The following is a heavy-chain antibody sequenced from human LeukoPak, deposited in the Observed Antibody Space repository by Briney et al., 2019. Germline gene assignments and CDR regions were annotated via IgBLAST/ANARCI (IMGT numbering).Heavy chain of an antibody. J-gene: IGHJ5*02. CDR2: ISGSGGST. CDR3: AKDVADPVFRGVSPPGWFAP. CDR1: GFTVISDA. V-gene: IGHV3-23*01. D-gene: IGHD3-10*01. Sequence: GGSLRLSCAASGFTVISDAMSRVRQAPGKWLECVATISGSGGSTSHADSLKGRFTISRDNSKNSLYLQMNSLRAEDTAVYLCAKDVADPVFRGVSPPGWFAPWGQGTLSPSPQ.